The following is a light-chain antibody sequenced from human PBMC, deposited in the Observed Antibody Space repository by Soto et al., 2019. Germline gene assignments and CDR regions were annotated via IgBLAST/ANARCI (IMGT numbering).Light chain of an antibody. J-gene: IGLJ1*01. CDR2: DVT. V-gene: IGLV2-14*03. CDR1: INDVGGYNY. Sequence: QSVLTQPASVSASPGQSITISCTGTINDVGGYNYVSWYQHHPGKAPKLIICDVTDRPSGISYRFSASKSGNTASLTISLLQAEDEADYYCSSYTSSNAEVFGTGTKVTVL. CDR3: SSYTSSNAEV.